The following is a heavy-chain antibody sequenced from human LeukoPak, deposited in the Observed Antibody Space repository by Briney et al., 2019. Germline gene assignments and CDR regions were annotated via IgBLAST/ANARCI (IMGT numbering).Heavy chain of an antibody. D-gene: IGHD3-22*01. CDR1: GYTFTGYY. J-gene: IGHJ4*02. CDR2: INPNSGGT. CDR3: ARSLTYYYDSSGYYPPRY. V-gene: IGHV1-2*06. Sequence: GASVKVSCKASGYTFTGYYMHWVRQAPGQGLEWMGRINPNSGGTNYAQKFQGRVTMTRDTSISTAYMELSRLRSDDTAVYYCARSLTYYYDSSGYYPPRYSGQGTLVTVSS.